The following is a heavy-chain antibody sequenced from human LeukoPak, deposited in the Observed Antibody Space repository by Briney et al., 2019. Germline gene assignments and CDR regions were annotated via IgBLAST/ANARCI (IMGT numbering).Heavy chain of an antibody. CDR3: AKGGGEATVEVSATGVFQY. CDR2: ISGTTGKA. CDR1: GFTFSNYF. Sequence: GGSLRLSCGASGFTFSNYFMNWVRQGPGKGLEWISGISGTTGKAYYADSVKGRFTISRDNSKNTLFLQMDRLRAVDTAVYYCAKGGGEATVEVSATGVFQYWGQGTLVTVSS. D-gene: IGHD2-8*02. J-gene: IGHJ4*02. V-gene: IGHV3-23*01.